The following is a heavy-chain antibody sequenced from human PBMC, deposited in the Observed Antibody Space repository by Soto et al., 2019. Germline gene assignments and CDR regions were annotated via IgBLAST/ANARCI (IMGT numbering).Heavy chain of an antibody. Sequence: ASVKVSCKASGGTFSSYAISWVRQAPGQGLEWMGGIIPIFGTANYAQKFQGRVTIAADESTSTAYMELSSLRSEDTAVYYCAREKYQLPYYYYYGMDVWGQGTTVTVSS. CDR3: AREKYQLPYYYYYGMDV. V-gene: IGHV1-69*13. J-gene: IGHJ6*02. CDR1: GGTFSSYA. CDR2: IIPIFGTA. D-gene: IGHD2-2*01.